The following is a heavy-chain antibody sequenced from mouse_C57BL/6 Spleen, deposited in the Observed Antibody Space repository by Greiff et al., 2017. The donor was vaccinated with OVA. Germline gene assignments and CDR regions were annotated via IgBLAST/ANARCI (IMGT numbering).Heavy chain of an antibody. CDR3: AGGDSSDPFAY. Sequence: EVKLMESGGDLVKPGGSLKLSCAASGFTFSSYGMSWVRQTPDKRLEWVATISSGGSYTYYPDSVKGRFTISRDNAKNTLYLQMSSLKSEDTAMYCCAGGDSSDPFAYWGQGTLVTVSA. J-gene: IGHJ3*01. D-gene: IGHD3-2*02. V-gene: IGHV5-6*01. CDR1: GFTFSSYG. CDR2: ISSGGSYT.